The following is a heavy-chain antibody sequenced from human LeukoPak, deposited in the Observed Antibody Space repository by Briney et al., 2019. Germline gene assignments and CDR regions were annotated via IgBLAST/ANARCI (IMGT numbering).Heavy chain of an antibody. V-gene: IGHV4-34*01. CDR2: MKQSGTP. Sequence: SETLSLTCAVYGGSFSAFHWNWIRQSPAKGLEWLGEMKQSGTPRYNPSLQSRVIMSVDKSKNQFSLNVRSVTAADTAVYYCASRPFLYGFRTYFDNWAQGTLVTVSS. D-gene: IGHD3-10*01. CDR1: GGSFSAFH. CDR3: ASRPFLYGFRTYFDN. J-gene: IGHJ4*02.